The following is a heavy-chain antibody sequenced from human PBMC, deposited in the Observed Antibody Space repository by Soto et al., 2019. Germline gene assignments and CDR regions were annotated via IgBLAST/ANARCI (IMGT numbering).Heavy chain of an antibody. V-gene: IGHV4-4*07. CDR3: ARGQWLVKGYNWFDP. CDR1: GGSISSYY. D-gene: IGHD6-19*01. CDR2: IYTSGST. Sequence: SETLSLTCSVSGGSISSYYWSWIRQPAGKGLEWIGRIYTSGSTNYNPSLKSRVTMSVDTSKNQFAMKLSAVTAADTAVYYCARGQWLVKGYNWFDPWGQGTLVTVSS. J-gene: IGHJ5*02.